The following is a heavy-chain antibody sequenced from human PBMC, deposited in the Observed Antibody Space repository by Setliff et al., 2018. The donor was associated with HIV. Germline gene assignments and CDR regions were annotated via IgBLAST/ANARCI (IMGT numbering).Heavy chain of an antibody. D-gene: IGHD6-13*01. V-gene: IGHV1-18*01. Sequence: ASVKVSCKTSGYSFRNYGITWARLAPGQGLEWMGWINNYNGNTNSAQKFRDRVSQSADTSSTTTYLELRNLTFDDTALYYCARMKWGGSAAAGWDYWGQGTQVTVSS. CDR1: GYSFRNYG. CDR2: INNYNGNT. J-gene: IGHJ4*02. CDR3: ARMKWGGSAAAGWDY.